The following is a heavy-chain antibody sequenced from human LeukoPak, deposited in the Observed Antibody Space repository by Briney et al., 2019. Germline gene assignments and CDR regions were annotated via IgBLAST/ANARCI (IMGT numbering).Heavy chain of an antibody. CDR2: IYYSGST. Sequence: SETLSLTCTVSGGSISSSSYYWGWIRQPPGKGLEWIGSIYYSGSTYYNPSLKSRVTISVDTSKNQFSLKLSSVTAADTAVYYCAREQPWNTFAFDIWGQGTMVTVSS. V-gene: IGHV4-39*02. D-gene: IGHD3-16*01. CDR3: AREQPWNTFAFDI. J-gene: IGHJ3*02. CDR1: GGSISSSSYY.